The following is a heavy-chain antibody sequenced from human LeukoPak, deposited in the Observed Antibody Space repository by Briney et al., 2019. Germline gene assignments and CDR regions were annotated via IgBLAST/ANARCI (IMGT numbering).Heavy chain of an antibody. CDR1: GGSISSGSYY. CDR2: IYTSGST. Sequence: SETLSLTCTVSGGSISSGSYYWSWIRQPAGKGLEWIGRIYTSGSTNYNPSLKSRVTISVDTSKNQFSLKLSSVTAADTAVYYCARAGYSSGWADDAFDIWGQGTMVTVSS. CDR3: ARAGYSSGWADDAFDI. J-gene: IGHJ3*02. D-gene: IGHD6-19*01. V-gene: IGHV4-61*02.